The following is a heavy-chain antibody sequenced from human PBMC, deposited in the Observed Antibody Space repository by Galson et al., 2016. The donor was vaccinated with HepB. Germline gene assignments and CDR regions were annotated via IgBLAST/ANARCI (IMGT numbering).Heavy chain of an antibody. CDR2: IYWDDDK. CDR1: GLSLSASGVG. CDR3: SHRYCGSGTWIDP. Sequence: PALVKPTQTLTLTCTVSGLSLSASGVGVGWIRQPPGKALEWLVLIYWDDDKRYNPSLKSRLTITKDTSKNHVVLSMTNMDPVDTATYYVSHRYCGSGTWIDPWGRGTLVTVSS. J-gene: IGHJ5*02. V-gene: IGHV2-5*02. D-gene: IGHD3-10*01.